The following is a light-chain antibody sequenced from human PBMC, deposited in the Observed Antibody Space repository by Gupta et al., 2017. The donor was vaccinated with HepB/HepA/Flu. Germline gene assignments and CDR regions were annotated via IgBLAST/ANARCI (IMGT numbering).Light chain of an antibody. CDR1: QTISSY. V-gene: IGKV1-39*01. Sequence: DIQMTQSPSSLSASVGDRVTITCRASQTISSYLNWYQQKPGKAPKLLIYAASTLQSGVPSRFSGSGSGTDFTLTISRLQPEDFAIYYCQQRDSPLYTFGQGTKMDIK. CDR2: AAS. J-gene: IGKJ2*01. CDR3: QQRDSPLYT.